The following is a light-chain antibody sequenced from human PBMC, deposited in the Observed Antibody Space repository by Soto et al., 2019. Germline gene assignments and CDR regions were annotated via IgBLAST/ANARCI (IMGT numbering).Light chain of an antibody. J-gene: IGKJ2*01. CDR3: QQLNSYPPYT. CDR2: AAS. V-gene: IGKV1-9*01. CDR1: QGISSY. Sequence: IQLTQSPSFLSASVGDRVTITCRASQGISSYLAWYQQKPGKAPQLLIYAASTLQSGVPSRFSGSGSGTDFTLTISSLQPEDFATYYCQQLNSYPPYTFGQGTKLEIK.